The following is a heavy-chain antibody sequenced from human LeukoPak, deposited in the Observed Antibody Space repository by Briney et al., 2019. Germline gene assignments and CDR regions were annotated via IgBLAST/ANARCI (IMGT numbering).Heavy chain of an antibody. CDR2: ISAYNGNT. CDR1: GYTFTSYG. J-gene: IGHJ4*02. CDR3: ARVLTLPETMWVYDYVWGSYSYYFDY. D-gene: IGHD3-16*01. Sequence: GASVKVSCKASGYTFTSYGISWVRQAPGQGLEWMGWISAYNGNTNYAQKLQGRVTMTTDTSTSTAYMELRSLRSDDTAVYYCARVLTLPETMWVYDYVWGSYSYYFDYWGQGTLVTVSS. V-gene: IGHV1-18*01.